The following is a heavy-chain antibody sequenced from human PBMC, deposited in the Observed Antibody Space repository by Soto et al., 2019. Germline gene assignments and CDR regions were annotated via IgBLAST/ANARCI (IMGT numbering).Heavy chain of an antibody. V-gene: IGHV4-34*01. CDR1: GGSFSGYY. Sequence: PSETLSLTCSIYGGSFSGYYWSWIRQPPGKGLEWIGEINHSGNTNYNPSLKSRVTISVDTSNNQFSLKLNSVTAADTAVYYCARDMYYYDSSGYLQYYYYYYGMDVWGQGPRSPSP. CDR3: ARDMYYYDSSGYLQYYYYYYGMDV. CDR2: INHSGNT. J-gene: IGHJ6*02. D-gene: IGHD3-22*01.